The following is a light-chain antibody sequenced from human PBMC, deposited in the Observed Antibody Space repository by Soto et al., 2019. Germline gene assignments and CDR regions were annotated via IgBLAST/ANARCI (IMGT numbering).Light chain of an antibody. Sequence: DIQMTQSPSTLSASVGDRVTITCRASQSISTWLACYQQKPGKAPKVLIYKASSLETGVPPRFSGSGSGTEFTLTISSLQPGDFATYYCQQYDSYPYTCGQGTKLEIK. CDR3: QQYDSYPYT. CDR2: KAS. J-gene: IGKJ2*01. CDR1: QSISTW. V-gene: IGKV1-5*03.